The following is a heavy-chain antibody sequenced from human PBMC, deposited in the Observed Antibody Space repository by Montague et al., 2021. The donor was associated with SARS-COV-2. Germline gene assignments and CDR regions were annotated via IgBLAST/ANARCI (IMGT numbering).Heavy chain of an antibody. V-gene: IGHV4-59*01. J-gene: IGHJ3*02. CDR2: IDNSGST. CDR3: ARHGGKDAFDI. D-gene: IGHD4-23*01. Sequence: SETLSLTCTASGGSIGAYYWSWIRQPPGKGLEWIGYIDNSGSTNHNPSLESRVTMSVDTSKNQLSLKLNSVTAADTAVYHCARHGGKDAFDIWGRGTMVTVSS. CDR1: GGSIGAYY.